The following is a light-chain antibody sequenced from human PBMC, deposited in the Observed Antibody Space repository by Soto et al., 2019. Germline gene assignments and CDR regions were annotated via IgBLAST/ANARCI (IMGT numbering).Light chain of an antibody. Sequence: QSSLTQPASVSASPGQSITISCTGTSNDVGAYNYVSWHQQHLGKAPKLMIYEVSNRPSGISNRFSGSKSGNTASLTISGLQAEDEADYYCSSYTTSITYVFGTGTKVTVL. CDR1: SNDVGAYNY. CDR3: SSYTTSITYV. J-gene: IGLJ1*01. CDR2: EVS. V-gene: IGLV2-14*01.